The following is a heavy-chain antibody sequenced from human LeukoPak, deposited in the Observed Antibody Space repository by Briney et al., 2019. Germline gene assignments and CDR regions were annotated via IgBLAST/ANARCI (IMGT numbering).Heavy chain of an antibody. CDR1: GFTFSNYG. D-gene: IGHD4-23*01. V-gene: IGHV3-30*18. CDR2: ISYDGSKK. J-gene: IGHJ4*02. CDR3: AKSGNNRFDY. Sequence: PGGSLRLSCAASGFTFSNYGMHWVRQAPGKGLEWVAVISYDGSKKYYVDSVKGRFTISRDNSKNTLYLQMNSLRTEDTAVYYCAKSGNNRFDYWGQGTLVTVPS.